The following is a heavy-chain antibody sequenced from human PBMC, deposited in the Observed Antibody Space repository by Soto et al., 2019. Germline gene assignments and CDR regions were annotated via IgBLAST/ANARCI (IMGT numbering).Heavy chain of an antibody. D-gene: IGHD3-10*01. CDR2: IYYSGST. J-gene: IGHJ4*02. V-gene: IGHV4-39*01. Sequence: PSETLSLTCTVSGGSTSICMYYGGWIRQPPGKGLEWIGSIYYSGSTYYNPSLKSRVTISVDTSKNQFSLKLSSVTAADTAVYYCARLYYYGSGSSLTYFDYWGQGTLVTVSS. CDR1: GGSTSICMYY. CDR3: ARLYYYGSGSSLTYFDY.